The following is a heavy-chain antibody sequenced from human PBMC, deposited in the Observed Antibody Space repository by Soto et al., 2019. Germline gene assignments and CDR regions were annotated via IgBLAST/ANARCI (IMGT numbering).Heavy chain of an antibody. D-gene: IGHD3-10*01. CDR2: INSDGSST. Sequence: PGGSLSLSCAASGFTFSSYWMHWVRQAPGKGLVWVSRINSDGSSTSYADSVKGRFTISRDNAKNTLYLQMNSLRAEDTAVYYCARAGVRGVPTPLFSNWFDPWGQGTLVTVSS. CDR1: GFTFSSYW. J-gene: IGHJ5*02. V-gene: IGHV3-74*01. CDR3: ARAGVRGVPTPLFSNWFDP.